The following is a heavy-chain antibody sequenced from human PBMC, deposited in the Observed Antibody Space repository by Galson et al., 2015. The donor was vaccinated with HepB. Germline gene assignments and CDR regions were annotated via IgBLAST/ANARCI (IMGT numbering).Heavy chain of an antibody. V-gene: IGHV3-30*18. CDR3: AKTGDRGGFDY. CDR2: ISYDGSNK. J-gene: IGHJ4*02. Sequence: SLRLSCAASGFTFSRYGMHWVRQAPGKGLEWVALISYDGSNKNFADSVKGRFTISRDKSENTLYLQMNTLRAEDTAVYYCAKTGDRGGFDYWGQGTLVTVSS. D-gene: IGHD3-10*01. CDR1: GFTFSRYG.